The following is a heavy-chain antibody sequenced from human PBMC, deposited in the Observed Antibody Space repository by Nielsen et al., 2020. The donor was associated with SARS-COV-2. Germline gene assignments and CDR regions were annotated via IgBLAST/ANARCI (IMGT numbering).Heavy chain of an antibody. V-gene: IGHV3-13*04. D-gene: IGHD5-18*01. Sequence: GESLKISCAASGFKFSSYDMHWVRQATGKGLEWVSSIDSSGYTYYEGSVKGRLTVSRENAMNSLYLQMNSLRVGDTAVYYCARLPHGYTYGRYYYHGLDVWGQGTTVTVSS. CDR2: IDSSGYT. CDR1: GFKFSSYD. CDR3: ARLPHGYTYGRYYYHGLDV. J-gene: IGHJ6*02.